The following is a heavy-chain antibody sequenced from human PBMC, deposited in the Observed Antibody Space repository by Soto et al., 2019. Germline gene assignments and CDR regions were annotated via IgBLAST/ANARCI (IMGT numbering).Heavy chain of an antibody. D-gene: IGHD4-17*01. V-gene: IGHV4-31*03. CDR1: GGSISSGGYY. Sequence: SETLSLTCTVSGGSISSGGYYWSWIRQHPGKGLEWIGYIYYSGSTYYNPSLKSRVTISVDTSKNQFSLKLSSVTAADTAVYYCARGGSNDYGDYYFDYWGQGTLVTVSS. CDR2: IYYSGST. CDR3: ARGGSNDYGDYYFDY. J-gene: IGHJ4*02.